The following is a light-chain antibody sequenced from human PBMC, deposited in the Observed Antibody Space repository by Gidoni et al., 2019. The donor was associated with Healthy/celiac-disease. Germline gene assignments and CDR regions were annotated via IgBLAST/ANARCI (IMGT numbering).Light chain of an antibody. V-gene: IGKV3-15*01. J-gene: IGKJ1*01. CDR1: QSVSSN. CDR3: QQYTNGPRT. CDR2: GAS. Sequence: EIVMTQSPATLSVSPGERATLSCRASQSVSSNLAWYQQKPGQAPRLLIYGASTRATGIPARFSGSGSVTEFTRTISILQSEDFAVYYCQQYTNGPRTFGQXTKVEIK.